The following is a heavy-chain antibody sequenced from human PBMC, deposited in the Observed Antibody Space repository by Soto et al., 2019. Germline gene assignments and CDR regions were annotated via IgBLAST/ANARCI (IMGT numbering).Heavy chain of an antibody. CDR3: AIFQSGGPRYYYSGMDV. CDR2: IYHSGST. V-gene: IGHV4-4*02. D-gene: IGHD3-10*01. Sequence: SETLSLTCAVSGGSISSSNWWSWVRQPPGKGLEWIGEIYHSGSTNYNPSLKSRVTISVDKSKNQFSLKLSSVTAADTAVYYCAIFQSGGPRYYYSGMDVWGKGTRVTVPS. J-gene: IGHJ6*04. CDR1: GGSISSSNW.